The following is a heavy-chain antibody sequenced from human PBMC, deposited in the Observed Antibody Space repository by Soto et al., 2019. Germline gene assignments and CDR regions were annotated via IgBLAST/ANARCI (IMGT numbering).Heavy chain of an antibody. CDR1: GFTFSSYA. CDR2: ISYDGSNK. Sequence: PGGSLRLSCAASGFTFSSYAKHWVRQAPGKGLEWVAVISYDGSNKYYADSVKGRFTISRDNSKNTLYLQMNSLRAEDTAVYYCARDSDSSGYQGGCFDYWGQGTLVTVSS. CDR3: ARDSDSSGYQGGCFDY. V-gene: IGHV3-30-3*01. D-gene: IGHD3-22*01. J-gene: IGHJ4*02.